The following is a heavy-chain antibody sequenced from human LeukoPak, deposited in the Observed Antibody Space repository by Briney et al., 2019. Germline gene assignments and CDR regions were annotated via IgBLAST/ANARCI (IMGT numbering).Heavy chain of an antibody. Sequence: GGSLRLSCAVSGFTVTSNYMSWVRQAPGKGLEWVSAISGSGGSTYYADSVKGRFTISIDNSKSTLYLQMNSLRAEDTAVYYCAELGITMIGGVWGKGTTVTISS. J-gene: IGHJ6*04. CDR1: GFTVTSNY. CDR3: AELGITMIGGV. V-gene: IGHV3-23*01. D-gene: IGHD3-10*02. CDR2: ISGSGGST.